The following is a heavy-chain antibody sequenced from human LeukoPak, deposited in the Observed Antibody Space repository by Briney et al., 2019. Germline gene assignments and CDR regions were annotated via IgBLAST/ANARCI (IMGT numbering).Heavy chain of an antibody. D-gene: IGHD3-9*01. Sequence: GGSLRLSCSASGFTFSSYAMHWVRQAPGKGLEYVSAISSNGGSTYYADSVKGRFTISRDNAKNSLYLQMNSLRAEDTAVYYCARDRGRWFTISPGPDYYGMDVWGQGTTVTVSS. CDR2: ISSNGGST. CDR3: ARDRGRWFTISPGPDYYGMDV. CDR1: GFTFSSYA. J-gene: IGHJ6*02. V-gene: IGHV3-64*04.